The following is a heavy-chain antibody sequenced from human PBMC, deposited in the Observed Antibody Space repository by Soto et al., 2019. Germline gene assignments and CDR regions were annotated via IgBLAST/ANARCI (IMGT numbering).Heavy chain of an antibody. J-gene: IGHJ4*02. CDR1: GYLISSGYY. CDR2: IDYSGRT. D-gene: IGHD3-16*01. Sequence: SETLSLTCSVSGYLISSGYYWGWVRQTPGKGLEWLGSIDYSGRTYKNPSLKSRVSASVDLSKNQFSLNLRSVTAEDTAIYYCAKARGGWLDALDSWGQGTLVTVSS. V-gene: IGHV4-38-2*01. CDR3: AKARGGWLDALDS.